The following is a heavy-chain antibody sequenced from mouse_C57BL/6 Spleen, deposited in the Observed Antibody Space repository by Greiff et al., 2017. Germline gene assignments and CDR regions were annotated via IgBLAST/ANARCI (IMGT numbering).Heavy chain of an antibody. D-gene: IGHD1-1*01. Sequence: EVQLVESGEGLVKPGGSLKLSCAASGFTFSSYAMSWVRQTPEKRLEWVAYISSGGDYIYYADTVKGRFTISRDNARNTLYLQMRSLKSEDTAMYYCTRDRPYYYGSSLYYAMDYWGQGTSVTVSS. CDR1: GFTFSSYA. CDR3: TRDRPYYYGSSLYYAMDY. J-gene: IGHJ4*01. CDR2: ISSGGDYI. V-gene: IGHV5-9-1*02.